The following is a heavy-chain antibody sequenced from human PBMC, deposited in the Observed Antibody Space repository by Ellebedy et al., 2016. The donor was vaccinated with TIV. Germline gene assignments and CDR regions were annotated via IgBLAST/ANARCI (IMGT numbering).Heavy chain of an antibody. CDR3: AKASTGSSYYRFED. Sequence: GESLKISCAASGFTFSSYGMHWVRQAPGKGLEWVAVIWYDGSNKYYADSVKGRFTISRDNSKNTLNLQMENLRAEDTAIYYCAKASTGSSYYRFEDWGQGTLVTVSS. CDR1: GFTFSSYG. D-gene: IGHD1-26*01. J-gene: IGHJ4*02. CDR2: IWYDGSNK. V-gene: IGHV3-33*06.